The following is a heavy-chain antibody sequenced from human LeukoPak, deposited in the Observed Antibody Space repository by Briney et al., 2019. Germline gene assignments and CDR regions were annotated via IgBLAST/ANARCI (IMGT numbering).Heavy chain of an antibody. CDR2: IIPILGIA. Sequence: VASVKVSCKASGGTFSSYAISWVRQAPGQGLEWMGRIIPILGIANYAQKFQGRVTITADKSTSTAYMELSSLRSDDTAMYYCARTSYYYGSGSYLHSTSFDYWGQGTLVTVSS. D-gene: IGHD3-10*01. CDR1: GGTFSSYA. CDR3: ARTSYYYGSGSYLHSTSFDY. J-gene: IGHJ4*02. V-gene: IGHV1-69*04.